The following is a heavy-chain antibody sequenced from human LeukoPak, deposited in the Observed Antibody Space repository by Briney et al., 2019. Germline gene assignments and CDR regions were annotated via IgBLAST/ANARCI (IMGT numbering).Heavy chain of an antibody. CDR1: GYTFTSYY. Sequence: ASVKVSCKASGYTFTSYYMHWVRQAPGQGLEWMGIINPSGGSTSYAQKFQGRVTMTRDTSTSTVYMELSSLRSEDTAVYYCARVQPYCSSTSCSLINDAPFDIWGQGTMVTVSS. D-gene: IGHD2-2*01. J-gene: IGHJ3*02. CDR2: INPSGGST. CDR3: ARVQPYCSSTSCSLINDAPFDI. V-gene: IGHV1-46*01.